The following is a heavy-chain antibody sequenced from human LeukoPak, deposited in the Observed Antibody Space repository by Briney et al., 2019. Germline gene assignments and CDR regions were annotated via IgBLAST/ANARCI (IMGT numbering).Heavy chain of an antibody. CDR3: AIAVSGTRWFDP. J-gene: IGHJ5*02. Sequence: GESLQISCKCSGSSFTSYWIGWVRQLPGKGLAWMGIIYPGDSATRYSPSFQGQVTISADKSIRTAYLQWSSLKASDTAMYYCAIAVSGTRWFDPWGEGTLVTVSS. CDR1: GSSFTSYW. D-gene: IGHD6-13*01. V-gene: IGHV5-51*01. CDR2: IYPGDSAT.